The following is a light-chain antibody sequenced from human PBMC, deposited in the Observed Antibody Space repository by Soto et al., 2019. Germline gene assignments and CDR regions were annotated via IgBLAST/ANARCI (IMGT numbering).Light chain of an antibody. Sequence: DIVMTQSPLSLPVTPGETASISCRSSQSLLHSNAYNHLDWYLQKPGHSPQLLIYLGSNRASGVPDRFSGSGSGTDFTLKISRVEAEDVGIYYCVQALQSPPWTFGQGTKVEIK. V-gene: IGKV2-28*01. J-gene: IGKJ1*01. CDR1: QSLLHSNAYNH. CDR2: LGS. CDR3: VQALQSPPWT.